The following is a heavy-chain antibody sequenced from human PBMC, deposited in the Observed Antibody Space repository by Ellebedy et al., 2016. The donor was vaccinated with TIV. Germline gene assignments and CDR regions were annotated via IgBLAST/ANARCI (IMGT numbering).Heavy chain of an antibody. Sequence: PGGSLRLSCSVSGGSVSSGSYYWSWIRQPPGKGLEWIGYIYYSGSTQYNPSLKSRVTMSVDTSKNQFSLKLSSVTAADTAVYYCARDRHHFDTSFGFWGQGTLVTVSS. V-gene: IGHV4-61*01. J-gene: IGHJ4*02. CDR1: GGSVSSGSYY. CDR3: ARDRHHFDTSFGF. CDR2: IYYSGST. D-gene: IGHD3-22*01.